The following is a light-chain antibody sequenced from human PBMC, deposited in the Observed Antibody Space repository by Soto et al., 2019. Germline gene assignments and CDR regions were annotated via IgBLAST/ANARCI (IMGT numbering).Light chain of an antibody. CDR3: QTWGTGIGV. Sequence: QPVLTQSPSASASLGASVKLTCTLSSGHSSYAIAWHQQQSEKGPRYLMKLNSDGSHSKGDGIPDRFSGSSSGAERYLTISSLQSEDEADYYCQTWGTGIGVFGTGTKVTVL. CDR2: LNSDGSH. CDR1: SGHSSYA. V-gene: IGLV4-69*01. J-gene: IGLJ1*01.